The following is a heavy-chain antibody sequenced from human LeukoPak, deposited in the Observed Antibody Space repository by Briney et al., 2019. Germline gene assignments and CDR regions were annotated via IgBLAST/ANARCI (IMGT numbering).Heavy chain of an antibody. V-gene: IGHV4-34*01. J-gene: IGHJ4*02. CDR2: INHSGST. CDR1: GGSFSGYY. D-gene: IGHD1-26*01. CDR3: ARRPYSGSMRGNYFDY. Sequence: PSETLSLTCAVYGGSFSGYYWSWIRQPPGKGLEWIGEINHSGSTNYNPSLKSRVTISVDTSKNQFSLKLSSVTAADTAVYYCARRPYSGSMRGNYFDYWGQGTLVTVSS.